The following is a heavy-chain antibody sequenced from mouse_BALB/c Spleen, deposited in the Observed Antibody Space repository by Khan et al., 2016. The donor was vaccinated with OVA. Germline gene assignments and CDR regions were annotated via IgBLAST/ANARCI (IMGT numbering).Heavy chain of an antibody. CDR1: GYSITSDYA. V-gene: IGHV3-2*02. Sequence: EVQLVESGPGLVKPSQSLSLTCTVTGYSITSDYAWNWLRQFPGNKLEWMGYISYSGSTTYNPSLKSRISNTRDTSKNQFFLQLNSVTTEDTATYYCARWFTYWGQGTLVTVSA. CDR3: ARWFTY. CDR2: ISYSGST. J-gene: IGHJ3*01.